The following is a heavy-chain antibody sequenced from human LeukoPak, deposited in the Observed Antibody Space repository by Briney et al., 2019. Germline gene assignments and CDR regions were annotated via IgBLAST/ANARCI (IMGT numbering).Heavy chain of an antibody. J-gene: IGHJ5*02. V-gene: IGHV1-2*02. CDR3: ARAYDSSGYLHYGTWFDP. D-gene: IGHD3-22*01. Sequence: WASVTVSCKASGYTFTGYYMHWVRQAPGQGPEWMGWINPNSGGTNYAQKFQGRVTMTRDTSISTAYMELSRLRSDDTAVYYCARAYDSSGYLHYGTWFDPWGQGTLVTVSS. CDR2: INPNSGGT. CDR1: GYTFTGYY.